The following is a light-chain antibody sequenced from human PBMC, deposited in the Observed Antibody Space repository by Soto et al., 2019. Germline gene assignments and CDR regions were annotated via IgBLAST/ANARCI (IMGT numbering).Light chain of an antibody. CDR2: DVS. CDR3: SSYTSSNTLYV. J-gene: IGLJ1*01. CDR1: TSDVGDYNL. V-gene: IGLV2-14*01. Sequence: QSALTQPASVSGSPGQSIAISCTGTTSDVGDYNLVSWYQQHPGKAPKLMIYDVSNRPSGISDRFSASKSSNTASLTISGLQAEDEADYYCSSYTSSNTLYVFGTGTKVTVL.